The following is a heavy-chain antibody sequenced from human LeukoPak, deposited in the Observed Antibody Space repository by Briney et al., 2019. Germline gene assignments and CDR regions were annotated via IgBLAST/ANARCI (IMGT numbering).Heavy chain of an antibody. D-gene: IGHD6-19*01. J-gene: IGHJ4*02. CDR3: ARTVAGPNPFDY. CDR1: GYTFTSYD. V-gene: IGHV1-46*01. Sequence: PGASVKVSCKASGYTFTSYDINWVRQATGQGLEWMGIINPSGGSTSYAQKFQGRVTMTRDTSTSTVYMELSSLRSEDTAVYYCARTVAGPNPFDYWGQGTLVTVSS. CDR2: INPSGGST.